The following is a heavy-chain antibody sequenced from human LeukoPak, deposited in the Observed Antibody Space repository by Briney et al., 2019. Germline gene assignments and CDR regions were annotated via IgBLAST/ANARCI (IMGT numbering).Heavy chain of an antibody. J-gene: IGHJ4*02. Sequence: GGSLRLSCAASGFTFSSYSMNWVRQAPGKGLEWVSSISSSSSYIYYADSVKGRFTISRDNAKNSLYLQMTSLRAEDTAVYYCARVNSSGWYDYFDYWGQGTLVTVSS. D-gene: IGHD6-19*01. CDR1: GFTFSSYS. CDR2: ISSSSSYI. V-gene: IGHV3-21*01. CDR3: ARVNSSGWYDYFDY.